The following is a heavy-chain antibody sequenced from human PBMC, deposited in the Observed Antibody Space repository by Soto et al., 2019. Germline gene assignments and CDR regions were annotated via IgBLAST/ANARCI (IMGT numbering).Heavy chain of an antibody. J-gene: IGHJ1*01. V-gene: IGHV3-23*01. CDR3: AREDSGWYGEFFQH. CDR2: IGGRDGST. CDR1: GFTFSSYA. D-gene: IGHD6-19*01. Sequence: GGSLRLSCAASGFTFSSYAMAWVRQAPGKGLEWVSKIGGRDGSTDYADAVKGRFTISRDNTKNTLHLQMSSLRAEDTALYYCAREDSGWYGEFFQHWGQGTLVTVSS.